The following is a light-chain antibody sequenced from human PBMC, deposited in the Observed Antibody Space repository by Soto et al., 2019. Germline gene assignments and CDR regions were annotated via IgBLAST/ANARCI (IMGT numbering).Light chain of an antibody. V-gene: IGLV3-1*01. CDR2: QNN. Sequence: SYELTQPSSVSVSPGQTASITCSGDKLGDKYACWYQQKPGQSPVLVIYQNNKRPSGIPERFSGSNSGNIATLTISGTQAMDEADYYCQAWDSSTVVFGGGTKVTVL. CDR1: KLGDKY. CDR3: QAWDSSTVV. J-gene: IGLJ2*01.